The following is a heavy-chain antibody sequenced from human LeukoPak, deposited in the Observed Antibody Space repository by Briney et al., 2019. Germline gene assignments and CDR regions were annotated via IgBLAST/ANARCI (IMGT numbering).Heavy chain of an antibody. J-gene: IGHJ5*02. CDR1: GGSISSYY. CDR2: IYTSGST. V-gene: IGHV4-4*09. Sequence: SETLSLTCTVSGGSISSYYWSWIRQPPEKGLEWIGYIYTSGSTDYNPSLKSRVTISVDTYKNQFSLKLSSVTAADTAVYYCARHKPRDTGWFDPWGQGTLVTISS. CDR3: ARHKPRDTGWFDP.